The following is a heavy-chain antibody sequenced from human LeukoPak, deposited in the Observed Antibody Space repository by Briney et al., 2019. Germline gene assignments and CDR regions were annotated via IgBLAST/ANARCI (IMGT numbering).Heavy chain of an antibody. D-gene: IGHD2-2*03. CDR2: IYSGGST. J-gene: IGHJ3*02. V-gene: IGHV3-66*02. CDR1: GFTVSSNY. Sequence: GGSLRLSCAASGFTVSSNYMSWVRQAPGKGLEWVSVIYSGGSTYCADSVKGRFTISRDNSKNTLYLQMNSLRAEDTAVYYCARVGYCGSTSCPAHAFDIWGQGTMVTVSS. CDR3: ARVGYCGSTSCPAHAFDI.